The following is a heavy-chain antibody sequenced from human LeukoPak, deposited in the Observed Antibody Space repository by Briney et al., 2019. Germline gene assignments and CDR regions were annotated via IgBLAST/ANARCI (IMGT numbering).Heavy chain of an antibody. Sequence: GGSLRLSCAASGFTFTSYAMSWVRQAPGKGLEWVSSISGSSSFIYYADSVKGRFTISRDNAKRSLYLQMNSLSDEDTAVYYCAVEDDPHYVSQRIPGIDYWGQGTLVTVPS. CDR2: ISGSSSFI. CDR3: AVEDDPHYVSQRIPGIDY. D-gene: IGHD3-10*02. J-gene: IGHJ4*02. CDR1: GFTFTSYA. V-gene: IGHV3-21*01.